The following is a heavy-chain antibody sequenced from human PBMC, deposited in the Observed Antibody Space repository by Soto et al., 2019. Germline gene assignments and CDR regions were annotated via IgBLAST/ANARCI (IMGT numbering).Heavy chain of an antibody. CDR1: GFTFSSYA. CDR3: AKGGSSWYYFDY. Sequence: SCAASGFTFSSYAMSWVRQAPGKGLEWVSAISGSGGSTYYADSVKGRFTISRDNSKNTLYLQMNSLRAEDTAVYYCAKGGSSWYYFDYWGQGTLVTVS. V-gene: IGHV3-23*01. CDR2: ISGSGGST. D-gene: IGHD6-13*01. J-gene: IGHJ4*02.